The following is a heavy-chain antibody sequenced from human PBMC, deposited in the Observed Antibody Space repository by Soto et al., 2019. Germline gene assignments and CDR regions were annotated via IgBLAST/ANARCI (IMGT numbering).Heavy chain of an antibody. CDR3: ARDSKVYYYYYYGMDV. Sequence: QVQLVESGGGVVQPGRSLRLTCAASGFTFSSYGMHWVRQAPGKGLEWVAVIWYDGSKKYYADSVKGRFTISRDNSKNTLYLQMNSLRAEDTAVYYCARDSKVYYYYYYGMDVWGQGTTVTVSS. V-gene: IGHV3-33*01. D-gene: IGHD2-2*01. CDR1: GFTFSSYG. J-gene: IGHJ6*02. CDR2: IWYDGSKK.